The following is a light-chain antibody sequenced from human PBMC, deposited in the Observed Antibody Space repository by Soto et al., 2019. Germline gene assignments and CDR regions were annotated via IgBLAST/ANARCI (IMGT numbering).Light chain of an antibody. CDR2: GAS. V-gene: IGKV3-15*01. J-gene: IGKJ2*01. CDR3: QQYNNWPPYT. CDR1: QGVSGN. Sequence: EIVMTQSPATLSVSPGEKATLSCGASQGVSGNLAWYQQKPGQAPRLLIYGASTRATGIPARFSGSGSGTEFTLTISSLQSEDFAVYYCQQYNNWPPYTFGQGTKLEIK.